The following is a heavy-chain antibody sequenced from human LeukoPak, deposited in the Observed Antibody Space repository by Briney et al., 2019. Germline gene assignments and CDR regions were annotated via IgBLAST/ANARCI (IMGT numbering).Heavy chain of an antibody. J-gene: IGHJ6*04. D-gene: IGHD3-10*02. CDR1: GFTFSSYS. CDR3: AELGITMIGGV. V-gene: IGHV3-48*04. Sequence: SGGSLRLSCVGSGFTFSSYSMNWVRQAPGKGLEWVSYISSSGSTVYYADSVKGRFTISRDNAKNSLYLQMNSLRAEDTAVYYCAELGITMIGGVWGKGTTVTISS. CDR2: ISSSGSTV.